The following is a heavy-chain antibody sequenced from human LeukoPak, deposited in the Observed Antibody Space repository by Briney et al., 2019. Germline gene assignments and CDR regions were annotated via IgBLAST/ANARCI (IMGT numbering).Heavy chain of an antibody. CDR1: GFTFSSYS. J-gene: IGHJ4*02. D-gene: IGHD6-13*01. Sequence: GGSLRLSCAASGFTFSSYSMNWVRQAPGKGLEWVSSISSSSSYIYYADSVKGRFTISRDNAKNSLYLQMNSLRAEDTAVYYCARDPTGSRSWKFFDYWGQGTLVTVSS. CDR2: ISSSSSYI. V-gene: IGHV3-21*01. CDR3: ARDPTGSRSWKFFDY.